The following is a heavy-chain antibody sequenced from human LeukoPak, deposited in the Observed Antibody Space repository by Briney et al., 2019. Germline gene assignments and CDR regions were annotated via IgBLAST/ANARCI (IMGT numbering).Heavy chain of an antibody. Sequence: GGSLRLSCAASGFTFSSYAMSWVRQAPGKGPEWVSAISGSGGSTYYADSVKDRFTISRDNSKNTLYLQMNSLRAEDTAVYYCAKASYYDILTGYFPLYFDYWGQGTLVTVSS. CDR1: GFTFSSYA. J-gene: IGHJ4*02. CDR2: ISGSGGST. CDR3: AKASYYDILTGYFPLYFDY. D-gene: IGHD3-9*01. V-gene: IGHV3-23*01.